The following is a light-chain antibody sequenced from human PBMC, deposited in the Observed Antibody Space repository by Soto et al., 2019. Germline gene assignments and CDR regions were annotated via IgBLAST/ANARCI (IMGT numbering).Light chain of an antibody. CDR1: AFGSKG. J-gene: IGLJ2*01. CDR3: QVWDSGSSHVV. CDR2: SDA. V-gene: IGLV3-21*04. Sequence: SYELTQPPSVSGAPGKTASISCGGNAFGSKGVHWYRQKPGQAPVLVIYSDADLPPVIPERFSGSNSANLATLTITRVEAGDEADYYCQVWDSGSSHVVFGGGTKLTVL.